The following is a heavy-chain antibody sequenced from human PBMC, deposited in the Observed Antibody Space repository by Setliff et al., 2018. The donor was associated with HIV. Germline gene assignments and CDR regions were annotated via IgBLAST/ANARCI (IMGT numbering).Heavy chain of an antibody. V-gene: IGHV3-30*02. Sequence: VGSLRLSCAASNFTFSFYGMHWVRQAPGKGLEWVAFTPNDGSYKNYADSVKGRFTISRDNSKNTLYLQMDSLRAEDTAVYYCTKNLYSSRWSPLDYWGQGTLVTVSS. D-gene: IGHD6-13*01. CDR3: TKNLYSSRWSPLDY. CDR2: TPNDGSYK. CDR1: NFTFSFYG. J-gene: IGHJ4*02.